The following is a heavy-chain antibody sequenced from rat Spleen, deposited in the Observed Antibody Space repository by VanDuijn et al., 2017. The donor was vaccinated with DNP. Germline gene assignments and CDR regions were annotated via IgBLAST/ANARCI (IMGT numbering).Heavy chain of an antibody. CDR3: ARHRVTPYAMDA. D-gene: IGHD1-11*01. Sequence: EVQLVESGGGLVQPGRSLKLSCAASGFTFSDYAMAWVRQAPKKGLEWVATISYDGSRTYYRDSVKGRFTISRDNEKSTLYLQMDSLRSEDTATYYCARHRVTPYAMDAWGQGTSVTVSS. J-gene: IGHJ4*01. V-gene: IGHV5-17*01. CDR1: GFTFSDYA. CDR2: ISYDGSRT.